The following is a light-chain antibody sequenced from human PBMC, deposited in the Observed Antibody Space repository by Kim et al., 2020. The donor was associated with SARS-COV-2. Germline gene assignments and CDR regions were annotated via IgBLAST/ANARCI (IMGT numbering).Light chain of an antibody. J-gene: IGLJ3*02. CDR3: NSYTSGRTCV. CDR1: DSDIGGDDA. V-gene: IGLV2-14*03. CDR2: DVS. Sequence: GQSVNISCTGTDSDIGGDDAVSWYQQRPGKAPRLMIYDVSKQPSGVSNRFSGSKSGNTASLTISGLQAEDEADYYCNSYTSGRTCVFGGGTKVTVL.